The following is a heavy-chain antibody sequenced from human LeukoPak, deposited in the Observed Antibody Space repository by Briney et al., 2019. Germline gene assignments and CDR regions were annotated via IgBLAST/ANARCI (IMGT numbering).Heavy chain of an antibody. CDR3: ARDAGTWGYGYNFDC. J-gene: IGHJ4*02. CDR1: GFTFSSCV. D-gene: IGHD1-1*01. V-gene: IGHV3-30*03. Sequence: PGGSLRLSCAASGFTFSSCVMHWVRQAPGKGLEWVALISYDGSNTHYADSVKGRFTVSRDNSKNTLYLQMTSLRADDTAVYYCARDAGTWGYGYNFDCWGQGTLVTVSS. CDR2: ISYDGSNT.